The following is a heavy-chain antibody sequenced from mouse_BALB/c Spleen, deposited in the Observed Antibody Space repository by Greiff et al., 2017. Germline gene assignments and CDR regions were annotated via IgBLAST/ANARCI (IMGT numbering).Heavy chain of an antibody. Sequence: EVQLQESGPGLVKPSQSLYLTCTVTGYSITSDYAWNWIRQFPGNKLGWMGYISYSGSTSYNPSLKSRISITRDTSKNQFFLQLNSVTTEDTATYYCAKYYSWFAYWGQGTLVTVSA. V-gene: IGHV3-2*02. CDR1: GYSITSDYA. CDR2: ISYSGST. J-gene: IGHJ3*01. CDR3: AKYYSWFAY. D-gene: IGHD1-1*01.